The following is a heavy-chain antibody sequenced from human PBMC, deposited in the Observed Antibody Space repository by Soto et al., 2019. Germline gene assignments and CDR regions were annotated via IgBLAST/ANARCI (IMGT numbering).Heavy chain of an antibody. CDR3: ARDSRGSGTNDY. J-gene: IGHJ4*02. CDR2: ISYDGSNE. D-gene: IGHD3-10*01. CDR1: GITFSSYA. V-gene: IGHV3-33*01. Sequence: QVQLVESGGGVVQPGRSLRLSCAASGITFSSYAMHWVRQTPGKGLEWVAVISYDGSNEYYADSVKGRFTISRDNSKNTLYLQMNSLRAEDTAIYCCARDSRGSGTNDYRGQGTLVTVSS.